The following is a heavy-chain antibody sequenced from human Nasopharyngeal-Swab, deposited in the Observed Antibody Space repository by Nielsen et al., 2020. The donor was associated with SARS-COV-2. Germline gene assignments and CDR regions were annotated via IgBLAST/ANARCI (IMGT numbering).Heavy chain of an antibody. V-gene: IGHV1-2*02. D-gene: IGHD2-21*01. Sequence: ASVKVSCKTSGYTFTDYYIHWMRQVPGQGLEWVGCINPDSGDTKYAQKFQGRVTVSSDRSRSTAYIEMSRLRSDDTAVYYCARVWRDYYGLDVWGQGTTVTVSS. CDR3: ARVWRDYYGLDV. CDR1: GYTFTDYY. CDR2: INPDSGDT. J-gene: IGHJ6*02.